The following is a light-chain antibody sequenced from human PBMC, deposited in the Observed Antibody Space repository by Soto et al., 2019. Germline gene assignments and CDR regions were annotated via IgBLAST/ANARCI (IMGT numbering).Light chain of an antibody. V-gene: IGKV3-20*01. CDR1: QSVSSNY. CDR2: GAS. J-gene: IGKJ5*01. Sequence: EIVLTQSPGTLSLSPGERATLSCRASQSVSSNYLAWYQQKPGQTPRLLIYGASSRATRIPDRFSGSGSGTDFSLTVSRLEPEDFAVYYCQQYGDSPITFGQGTRLDMK. CDR3: QQYGDSPIT.